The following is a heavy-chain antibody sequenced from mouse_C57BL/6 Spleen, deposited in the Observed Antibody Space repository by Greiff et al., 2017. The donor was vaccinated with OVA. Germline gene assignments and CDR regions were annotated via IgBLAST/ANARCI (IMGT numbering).Heavy chain of an antibody. J-gene: IGHJ2*01. V-gene: IGHV1-7*01. Sequence: QVHVKQSGAELAKPGASVKLSCKASGYTFTSYWMHWVKQRPGQGLEWIGYINPSSGYTKYNQKFKDKATLTADKSSSTAYMQLSSLTYEDSAVYYCASLFITTVVDYFDYWGQGTTLTVSS. CDR3: ASLFITTVVDYFDY. CDR2: INPSSGYT. CDR1: GYTFTSYW. D-gene: IGHD1-1*01.